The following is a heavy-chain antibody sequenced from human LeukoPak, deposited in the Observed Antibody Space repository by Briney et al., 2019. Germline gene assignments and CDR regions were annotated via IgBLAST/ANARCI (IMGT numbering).Heavy chain of an antibody. Sequence: GGSLRLSCAASGFTFSSYSMNWVRQASGNGMEFVSSISSSSSYIYYADSVKGRFTISRDNAKISLYLQMNSLRAEDTAVYYCAREGEIYSYGFGYWGQGTLVTVSS. CDR3: AREGEIYSYGFGY. V-gene: IGHV3-21*01. CDR1: GFTFSSYS. D-gene: IGHD5-18*01. J-gene: IGHJ4*02. CDR2: ISSSSSYI.